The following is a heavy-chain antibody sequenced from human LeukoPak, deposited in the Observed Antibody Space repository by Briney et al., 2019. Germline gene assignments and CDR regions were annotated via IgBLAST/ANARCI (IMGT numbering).Heavy chain of an antibody. V-gene: IGHV3-23*01. D-gene: IGHD2-2*01. Sequence: GGSPRLSCAASGFPYNNYAIRWVRQAPGKGLEWVSVISGSGGFTYYADSVRGRFTFSRDNSQNTLYLQMSSLRAEDTAVYYCAKGSITSSYAATDYWGQGTLVTVSS. CDR1: GFPYNNYA. CDR2: ISGSGGFT. J-gene: IGHJ4*02. CDR3: AKGSITSSYAATDY.